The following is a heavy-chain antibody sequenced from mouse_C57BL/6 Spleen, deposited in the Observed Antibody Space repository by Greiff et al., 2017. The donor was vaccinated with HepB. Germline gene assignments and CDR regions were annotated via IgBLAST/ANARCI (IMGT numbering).Heavy chain of an antibody. J-gene: IGHJ4*01. D-gene: IGHD3-2*02. CDR1: GYAFSSSW. Sequence: VHLVESGPELVKPGASVKISCKASGYAFSSSWMNWVKQRPGKGLEWIGRIYPGDGDTNYNGKFKGKATLTADKSSSTAYMQLSSLTSEDSAVYFCARQLRLLAMDYWGQGTSVTVSS. CDR3: ARQLRLLAMDY. CDR2: IYPGDGDT. V-gene: IGHV1-82*01.